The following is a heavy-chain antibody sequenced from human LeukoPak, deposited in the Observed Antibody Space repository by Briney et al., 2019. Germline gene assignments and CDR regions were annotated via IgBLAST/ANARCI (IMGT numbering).Heavy chain of an antibody. D-gene: IGHD3-3*01. V-gene: IGHV3-74*01. Sequence: GGSLRLSCAASGNYWMHWVRQAPGKGLVWVSHINSDGSWTSYADSVKGRFTISKDNAKNTVYLQMNSLRAEDTAVYYCAREIGVGGIDYYGMDVWGQGTTVTVSS. CDR3: AREIGVGGIDYYGMDV. CDR2: INSDGSWT. CDR1: GNYW. J-gene: IGHJ6*02.